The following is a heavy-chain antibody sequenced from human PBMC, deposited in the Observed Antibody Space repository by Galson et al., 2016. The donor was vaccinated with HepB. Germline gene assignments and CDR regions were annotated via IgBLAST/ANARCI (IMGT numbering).Heavy chain of an antibody. CDR1: GYIFTKYW. CDR2: VDPSESHA. CDR3: ARGERTNSLGDFDY. Sequence: QSGAEGKKPGESLLISCQPSGYIFTKYWISWVRQLPGKGLEWMGKVDPSESHAYYSPSFHGHVTISADRSVSTAYLQWSGLKASDTAINYCARGERTNSLGDFDYWGQGTLSPSPQ. J-gene: IGHJ4*02. D-gene: IGHD3-16*01. V-gene: IGHV5-10-1*01.